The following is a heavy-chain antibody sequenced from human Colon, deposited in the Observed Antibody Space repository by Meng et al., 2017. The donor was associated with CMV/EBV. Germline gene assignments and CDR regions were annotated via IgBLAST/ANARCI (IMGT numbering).Heavy chain of an antibody. V-gene: IGHV3-30*02. J-gene: IGHJ4*02. D-gene: IGHD6-6*01. Sequence: GESLKISCAASGFTFSSYGMHWVRQAPGKGLEWVAFIRYDGSNKYYADCVKGGFTISRDNSKNTLYLQMNSLRAEDTAGYNCAQGGNSSSTSGDYWGQGTLVTVSS. CDR1: GFTFSSYG. CDR2: IRYDGSNK. CDR3: AQGGNSSSTSGDY.